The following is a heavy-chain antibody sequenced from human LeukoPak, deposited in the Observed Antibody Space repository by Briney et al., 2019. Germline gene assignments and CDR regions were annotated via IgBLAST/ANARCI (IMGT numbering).Heavy chain of an antibody. J-gene: IGHJ6*03. V-gene: IGHV4-4*02. CDR3: ARVRRFYDYYMDV. Sequence: SGTLSLTCGVSGGSISSSNWWSWVRQPPGKGLEWIGEIYHSGSTNYNPSLKSRVTISVDKSRNQFSLKLSSVTAADTAVYYCARVRRFYDYYMDVWGKGTTVTVSS. CDR1: GGSISSSNW. CDR2: IYHSGST.